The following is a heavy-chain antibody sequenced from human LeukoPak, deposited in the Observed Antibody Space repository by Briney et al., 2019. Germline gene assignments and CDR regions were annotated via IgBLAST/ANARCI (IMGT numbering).Heavy chain of an antibody. D-gene: IGHD4-17*01. Sequence: ASVKVSCKVSGYTLTELSMHWVRQAPGKGLEWMGGFDPEDGETIYAQKFQGRVTMTEDTSTDTAYMELSSLRSEDTAVYYCATDQRSYGDYLAVDYWGQGTLVTDSS. CDR1: GYTLTELS. V-gene: IGHV1-24*01. CDR2: FDPEDGET. CDR3: ATDQRSYGDYLAVDY. J-gene: IGHJ4*02.